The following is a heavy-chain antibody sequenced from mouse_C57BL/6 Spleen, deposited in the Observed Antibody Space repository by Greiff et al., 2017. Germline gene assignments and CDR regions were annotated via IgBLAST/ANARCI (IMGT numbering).Heavy chain of an antibody. Sequence: QVQLQQPGAELVRPGSSVKLSCKASGYTFTSYWMHWVKQRPIQGLEWIGNIDPSDSETHYNQKFKDKATLTVYKSSSTAYMQLSSLTSEDSAVYYCARSVTTVVGRFAYWGQGTLVTVSA. CDR3: ARSVTTVVGRFAY. D-gene: IGHD1-1*01. V-gene: IGHV1-52*01. CDR1: GYTFTSYW. CDR2: IDPSDSET. J-gene: IGHJ3*01.